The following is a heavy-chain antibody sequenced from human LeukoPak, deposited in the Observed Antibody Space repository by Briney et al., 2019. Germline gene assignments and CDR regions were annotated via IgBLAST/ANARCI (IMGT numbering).Heavy chain of an antibody. CDR3: ARGSIVGATFDYFDY. CDR2: INPNSGGT. CDR1: GYTFTGYY. D-gene: IGHD1-26*01. J-gene: IGHJ4*02. Sequence: ASVKVSCKASGYTFTGYYIHWVRQAPGQGLEWMGWINPNSGGTNYAQKFQGRVTMTRDTSISTAYMDLSRLRSDDTAVYYCARGSIVGATFDYFDYWGRGTLVTVSS. V-gene: IGHV1-2*02.